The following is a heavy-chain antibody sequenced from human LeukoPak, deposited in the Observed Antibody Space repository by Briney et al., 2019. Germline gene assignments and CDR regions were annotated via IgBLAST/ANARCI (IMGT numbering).Heavy chain of an antibody. CDR1: GGSVSSYY. CDR2: IYYSGST. D-gene: IGHD3-16*01. CDR3: ARGLGLATIFDY. J-gene: IGHJ4*02. V-gene: IGHV4-39*07. Sequence: SETLSLTCTVSGGSVSSYYWGWIRQPPGKGLEWIGSIYYSGSTYYNPSLKSRVTISVDTSKNQFSLKLSSVTAADTAVYYCARGLGLATIFDYWGQGTLVTVSS.